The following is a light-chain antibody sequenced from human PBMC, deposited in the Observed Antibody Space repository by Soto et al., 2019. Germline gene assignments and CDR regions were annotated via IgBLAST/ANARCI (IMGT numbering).Light chain of an antibody. Sequence: ELVWTQFPGTLSFYPRKRATLSCTSSQSVSSSYLAWYQQKPGQAPRLLIYGASSRATGIPDRFSGSGSGTDFTITISRLEPEDFAVYYCQQYGSSPPGITFGQGTRLEIK. CDR1: QSVSSSY. J-gene: IGKJ5*01. V-gene: IGKV3-20*01. CDR2: GAS. CDR3: QQYGSSPPGIT.